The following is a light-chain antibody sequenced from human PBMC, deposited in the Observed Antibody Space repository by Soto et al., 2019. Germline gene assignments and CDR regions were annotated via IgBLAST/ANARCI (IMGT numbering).Light chain of an antibody. Sequence: DIQITQSPSSLSTSVGDRITITCQASQDITDYLNWYQHKPGKAPKLLIYDASTLQTGVPSRFSGSGSETEFTLTISSLQSEDIATYFCQQFHDLPITFGQGTRLEI. CDR1: QDITDY. J-gene: IGKJ5*01. CDR2: DAS. V-gene: IGKV1-33*01. CDR3: QQFHDLPIT.